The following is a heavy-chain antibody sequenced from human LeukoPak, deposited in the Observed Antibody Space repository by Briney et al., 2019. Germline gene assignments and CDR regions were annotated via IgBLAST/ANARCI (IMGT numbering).Heavy chain of an antibody. CDR1: GFTFSSYS. Sequence: PGGSLRLSCAASGFTFSSYSMNWVRQAPGKGLEWVSSISSSSSYIYYAVSVKGRFTISRDNAKNSLYLQMNSLRAEDTAVYYCAREEQLGPHARYYYYMDVWGKGTTVTVSS. CDR2: ISSSSSYI. D-gene: IGHD6-6*01. V-gene: IGHV3-21*01. CDR3: AREEQLGPHARYYYYMDV. J-gene: IGHJ6*03.